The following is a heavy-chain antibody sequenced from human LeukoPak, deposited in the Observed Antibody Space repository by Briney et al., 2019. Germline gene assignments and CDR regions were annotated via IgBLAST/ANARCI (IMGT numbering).Heavy chain of an antibody. J-gene: IGHJ4*02. D-gene: IGHD7-27*01. CDR2: INPNSGGT. Sequence: ASVKVSFKASGYTFTGYYMHWVRQAPGQGLEWMGWINPNSGGTNYAQKFQGRVTMTRDTSISTAYMELSRLRSDDTAVYYCARDRGWGSVYFDYWGQGTLVTVSS. CDR1: GYTFTGYY. CDR3: ARDRGWGSVYFDY. V-gene: IGHV1-2*02.